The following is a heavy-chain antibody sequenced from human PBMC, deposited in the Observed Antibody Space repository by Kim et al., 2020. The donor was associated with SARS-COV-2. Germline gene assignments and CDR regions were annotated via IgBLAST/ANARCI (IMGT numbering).Heavy chain of an antibody. CDR3: ARDTTTAAADNYYYYGMEV. Sequence: GGSLRLSCAASGFTFSDYFMSWVRQAPGKGLEWVSYISSSSTYTNYADSVKGRFTISRDNAKNSLYLQMNSLRAEDTAVYYCARDTTTAAADNYYYYGMEVWAQGPTVRVPS. CDR1: GFTFSDYF. CDR2: ISSSSTYT. J-gene: IGHJ6*01. V-gene: IGHV3-11*06. D-gene: IGHD6-13*01.